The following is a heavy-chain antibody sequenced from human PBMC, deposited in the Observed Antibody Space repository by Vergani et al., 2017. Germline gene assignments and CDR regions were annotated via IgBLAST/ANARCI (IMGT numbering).Heavy chain of an antibody. Sequence: EVQLVESGGRLVQPGGSLRLSCAASGFSLSENAMAWVRQSPGKGLEWVAAIGGRGDRTEYADSVKGRFTITRDRSKNRLFLQINSLRDDDTAVYFCAKERFSGGLLGLVSYMDVWGEGTTVTVSS. CDR1: GFSLSENA. CDR3: AKERFSGGLLGLVSYMDV. J-gene: IGHJ6*03. D-gene: IGHD3-16*01. CDR2: IGGRGDRT. V-gene: IGHV3-23*04.